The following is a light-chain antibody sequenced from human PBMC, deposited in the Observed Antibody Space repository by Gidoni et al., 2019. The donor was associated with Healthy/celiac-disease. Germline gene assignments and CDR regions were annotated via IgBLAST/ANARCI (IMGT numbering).Light chain of an antibody. V-gene: IGKV3-11*01. J-gene: IGKJ1*01. CDR3: QQRSNWPPWT. Sequence: EIVLTHSPATLSLSPGERAPLSCRASQSVSSYLAWYQQKPGQAPRLLIYDASNRATGIPARFSGSGSGTDFTLTISSLEPEDFAVYYCQQRSNWPPWTFGQGTKVEIK. CDR1: QSVSSY. CDR2: DAS.